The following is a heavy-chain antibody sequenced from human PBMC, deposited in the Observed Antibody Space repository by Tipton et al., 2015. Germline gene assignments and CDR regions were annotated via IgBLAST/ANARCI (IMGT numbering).Heavy chain of an antibody. J-gene: IGHJ4*02. V-gene: IGHV3-7*05. Sequence: SLRLSCAVSGFTVYNAYMSWVRQAPGKGLEWVANIRQDGSERYYVDSAKGRFTIPRDNAKNSLYLQMNSLRVEDTAVYYCGRGGIFSNNWYPFDYWGQGTLVTVSS. D-gene: IGHD1-1*01. CDR2: IRQDGSER. CDR3: GRGGIFSNNWYPFDY. CDR1: GFTVYNAY.